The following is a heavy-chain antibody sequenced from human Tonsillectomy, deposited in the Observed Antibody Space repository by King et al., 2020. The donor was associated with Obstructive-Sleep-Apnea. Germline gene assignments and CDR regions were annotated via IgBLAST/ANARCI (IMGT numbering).Heavy chain of an antibody. CDR1: GFTFVDYA. CDR3: AKGKGGRRYIQYYFDY. D-gene: IGHD1-1*01. CDR2: IIWNSGSI. V-gene: IGHV3-9*01. Sequence: VQLVESGGGLVQPGRSLRLSCAASGFTFVDYAMHWVRQAPGKGLEWVSGIIWNSGSIGYRYSVKGRFTISIDNAKNSLYLQMNSLRAEGTALYYCAKGKGGRRYIQYYFDYWGQGNLVTVSS. J-gene: IGHJ4*02.